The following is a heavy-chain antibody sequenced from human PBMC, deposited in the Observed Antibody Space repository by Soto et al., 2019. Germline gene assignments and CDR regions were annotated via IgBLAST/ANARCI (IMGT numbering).Heavy chain of an antibody. CDR1: GFTFSSYG. D-gene: IGHD2-15*01. V-gene: IGHV3-33*01. Sequence: QVQLVESGGGVIQPGRSLRLPCAASGFTFSSYGMHWVRQAPGKGLERVAAIWHDGSNKYYADSVKGLFTISRDNSKNTLYLQMKSLRAEDTAVYCCARDKEVVVAATPGYYYGMDVWGEGTTVTVTS. CDR3: ARDKEVVVAATPGYYYGMDV. J-gene: IGHJ6*04. CDR2: IWHDGSNK.